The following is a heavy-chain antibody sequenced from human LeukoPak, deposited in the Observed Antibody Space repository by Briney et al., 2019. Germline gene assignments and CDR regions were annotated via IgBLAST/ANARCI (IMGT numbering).Heavy chain of an antibody. CDR2: VSPSDSDT. J-gene: IGHJ4*02. D-gene: IGHD1-1*01. CDR1: GYSFTSYW. V-gene: IGHV5-51*01. Sequence: GESLKISCKGSGYSFTSYWLGWVRQMPGKGLEWMGIVSPSDSDTRYSPSFQGQVTISADKSITTAYLQWSSLKASDTATYYCVRQPRVHTPDFWGQGTLVTVSS. CDR3: VRQPRVHTPDF.